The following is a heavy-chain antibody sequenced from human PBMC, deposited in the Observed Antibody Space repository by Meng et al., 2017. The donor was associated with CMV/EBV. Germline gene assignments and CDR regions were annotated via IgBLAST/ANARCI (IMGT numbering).Heavy chain of an antibody. Sequence: QGQPVESGAEMKKPGASVKVSCTTSGFTFSDYYIHWVRQAPGQGLEWMGWVNSNNDATNYARKFQGRVSMTRDTSISTAHMELSRLMSDDTAVYYCVRSSGWSLFDYWGQGTLVTVSS. D-gene: IGHD6-19*01. V-gene: IGHV1-2*02. J-gene: IGHJ4*02. CDR3: VRSSGWSLFDY. CDR2: VNSNNDAT. CDR1: GFTFSDYY.